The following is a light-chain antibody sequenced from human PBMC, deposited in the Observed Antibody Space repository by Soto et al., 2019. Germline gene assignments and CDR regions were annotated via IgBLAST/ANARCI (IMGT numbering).Light chain of an antibody. V-gene: IGKV3-20*01. J-gene: IGKJ1*01. Sequence: ETVLTQSPGTLSLSPGERATLSCRASQSVSSSYLAWYQQKPGQAPRLLIYGASSRATGISDRFSGSGSGTDFTLTISRLEPEDFAVYYCQQYGSSPRTFGQRTKVDI. CDR3: QQYGSSPRT. CDR2: GAS. CDR1: QSVSSSY.